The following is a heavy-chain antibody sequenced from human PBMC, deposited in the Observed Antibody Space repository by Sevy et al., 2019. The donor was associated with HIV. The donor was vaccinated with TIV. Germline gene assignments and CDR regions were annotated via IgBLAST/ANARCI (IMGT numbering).Heavy chain of an antibody. Sequence: ASVKVSCKVSGYSLTQLSMHWVRQAPGKGLEWMGSFDPEDDKRIYAQKFQGRVTMTEDTSTDIAYMELSSLRSEDTAVYYCATTKDYYENSGDPFDYWGQGPLVTVSP. CDR2: FDPEDDKR. V-gene: IGHV1-24*01. CDR3: ATTKDYYENSGDPFDY. J-gene: IGHJ4*02. CDR1: GYSLTQLS. D-gene: IGHD3-22*01.